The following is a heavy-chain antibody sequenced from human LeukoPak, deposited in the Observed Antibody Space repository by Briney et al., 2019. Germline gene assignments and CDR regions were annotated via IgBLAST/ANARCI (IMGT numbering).Heavy chain of an antibody. Sequence: PSETLSLTCTVSGGSISSHYWSWIRQPPGKGLEWIGYIYYSGSTNYNPSLKSRVTISVDTSKNQFSLKLSSVTAADTAVYYCAREKASSIWYYYYYYYMDVWGKGTTVTVSS. J-gene: IGHJ6*03. CDR2: IYYSGST. CDR3: AREKASSIWYYYYYYYMDV. CDR1: GGSISSHY. D-gene: IGHD1-26*01. V-gene: IGHV4-59*11.